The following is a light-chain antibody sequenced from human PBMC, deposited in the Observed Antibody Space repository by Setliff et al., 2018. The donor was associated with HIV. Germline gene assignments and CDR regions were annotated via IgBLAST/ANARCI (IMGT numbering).Light chain of an antibody. CDR2: EVT. Sequence: QSALTQPASVSGSPGQSITISCTGTSSDVGGYNYVSWYQQHPGKAPKLLIFEVTNRPSGISNRFSASKSDNTAPLTISRLQAEDEADYYCSSFTSSGTYVFGTGTKVTVL. J-gene: IGLJ1*01. CDR3: SSFTSSGTYV. CDR1: SSDVGGYNY. V-gene: IGLV2-14*01.